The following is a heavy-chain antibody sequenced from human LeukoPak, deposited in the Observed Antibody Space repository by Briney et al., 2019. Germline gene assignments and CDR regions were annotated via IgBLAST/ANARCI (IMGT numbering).Heavy chain of an antibody. V-gene: IGHV3-21*01. J-gene: IGHJ5*02. CDR1: GFTFSTYT. Sequence: GGSLRLSCAASGFTFSTYTMNWVRQAPGKGLEWVASITSSGNYIYYADSVKGRFTISRDNAKNSLYLQMNSLRAEDTAVYYCARVLSGSWDWFDPWGQGTLVTVSS. CDR2: ITSSGNYI. D-gene: IGHD3-22*01. CDR3: ARVLSGSWDWFDP.